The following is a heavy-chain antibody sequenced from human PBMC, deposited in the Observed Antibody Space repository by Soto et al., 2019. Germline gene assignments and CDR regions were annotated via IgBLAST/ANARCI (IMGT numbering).Heavy chain of an antibody. CDR3: ARVPPIAAAGTSHFDY. D-gene: IGHD6-13*01. J-gene: IGHJ4*02. Sequence: ASVKVSCKASGYTFTSYGISWVRQAPGQGLEWMGWISAYNGNTNYAQKLQGRVTMTTDTSTSTAYMELRSLRSDDTAVYYCARVPPIAAAGTSHFDYWGQGTLVTVPS. CDR2: ISAYNGNT. CDR1: GYTFTSYG. V-gene: IGHV1-18*01.